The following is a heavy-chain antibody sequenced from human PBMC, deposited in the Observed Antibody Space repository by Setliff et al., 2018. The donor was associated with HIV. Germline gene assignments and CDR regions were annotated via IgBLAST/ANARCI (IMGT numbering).Heavy chain of an antibody. D-gene: IGHD5-12*01. J-gene: IGHJ5*01. Sequence: PSETLSLTCSVSGGSITSGGHYRSWIRHLPGKGLEWIGYIHYTGSNFYNPSLTDRLTLSVDTSDNQFSLKLTSVTAADTAVYYCARGGNSRAAWFDSWGQGTLVTSPQ. CDR1: GGSITSGGHY. V-gene: IGHV4-31*02. CDR2: IHYTGSN. CDR3: ARGGNSRAAWFDS.